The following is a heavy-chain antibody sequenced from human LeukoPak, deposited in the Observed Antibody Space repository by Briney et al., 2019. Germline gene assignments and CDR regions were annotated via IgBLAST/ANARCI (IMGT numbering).Heavy chain of an antibody. D-gene: IGHD3-10*01. CDR3: ARGEYGSGSYHIDY. V-gene: IGHV3-7*01. CDR2: IKKDGSEK. Sequence: GALRLSCAASGFTFSSYWMSWVRQAPGKGLEWVANIKKDGSEKYYVDSVKGRFTISRDNAKNSLYLQMNSLRAEDTAVYYCARGEYGSGSYHIDYWGQGTLVTVSS. CDR1: GFTFSSYW. J-gene: IGHJ4*02.